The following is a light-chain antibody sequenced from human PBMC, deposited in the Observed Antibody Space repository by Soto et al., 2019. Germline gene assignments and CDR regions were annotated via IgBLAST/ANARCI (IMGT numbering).Light chain of an antibody. CDR2: GNS. J-gene: IGLJ2*01. Sequence: QSVLTQPPSVSGAPGQRVTISRTGSSSNIGAGYDVHWYQQLPGTAPKLLIYGNSNRPSGVPDRFSGSKSGTSASLAITGLQAEDEADYYCQSYDSSLSGSKGVFGGGTKVTVL. V-gene: IGLV1-40*01. CDR3: QSYDSSLSGSKGV. CDR1: SSNIGAGYD.